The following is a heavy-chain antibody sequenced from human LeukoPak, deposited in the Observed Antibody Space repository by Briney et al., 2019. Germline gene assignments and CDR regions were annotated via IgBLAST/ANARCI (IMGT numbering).Heavy chain of an antibody. V-gene: IGHV3-7*01. Sequence: GGSLRLSCAASGFTFSNYWMSWVRQAPGKGLEWLANINQDGSEKYYIDSVKGRFTISRDNAKNSLYLQMNSLRAEDTAVYYCAREGYSSTFDYWGQGTLVTVSS. D-gene: IGHD6-19*01. CDR3: AREGYSSTFDY. CDR1: GFTFSNYW. CDR2: INQDGSEK. J-gene: IGHJ4*02.